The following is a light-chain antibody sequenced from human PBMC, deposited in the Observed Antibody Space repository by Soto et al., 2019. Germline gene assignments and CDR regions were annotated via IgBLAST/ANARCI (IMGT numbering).Light chain of an antibody. J-gene: IGKJ2*01. CDR2: DTF. CDR3: QLRSDWPPTYT. CDR1: QIVTRS. Sequence: EIVLTQSPATLSLSPGTGATLSCRASQIVTRSLAWYQQRPGLSPRLLIYDTFTRATGIPARFSATGAGTDSTLTISSLEPEDSAVYFCQLRSDWPPTYTFGQGTKLE. V-gene: IGKV3-11*01.